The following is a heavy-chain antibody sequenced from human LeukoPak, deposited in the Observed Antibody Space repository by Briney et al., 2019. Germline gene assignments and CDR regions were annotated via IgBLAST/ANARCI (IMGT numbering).Heavy chain of an antibody. D-gene: IGHD3-16*01. J-gene: IGHJ6*03. Sequence: PSQTLSLTCAVSNYPITSTYYWVWIRQPPGQGLEWIGQIFHSGIANYNPSLKSRVTMSVDTSRSQFSVNLNSVTAADTAVYYCGRAGFGTAYNRFYYYMDVWGKGTTVTVSS. V-gene: IGHV4-38-2*01. CDR1: NYPITSTYY. CDR3: GRAGFGTAYNRFYYYMDV. CDR2: IFHSGIA.